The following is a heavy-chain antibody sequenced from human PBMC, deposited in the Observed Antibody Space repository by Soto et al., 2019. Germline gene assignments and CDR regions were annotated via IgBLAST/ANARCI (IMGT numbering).Heavy chain of an antibody. CDR1: GYTFTSYA. J-gene: IGHJ4*02. CDR3: ARDKFKEPYDFWSGYYGY. D-gene: IGHD3-3*01. V-gene: IGHV1-3*01. Sequence: QVQLVQSGAEVKKPGASVKVSCKASGYTFTSYAMHWVRQAPGQRLEWMGWINAGNGNTKYSQKFQGRVTITRDTSASTAYMELSSLRSEDTAVYYCARDKFKEPYDFWSGYYGYWGQGTLVTVSS. CDR2: INAGNGNT.